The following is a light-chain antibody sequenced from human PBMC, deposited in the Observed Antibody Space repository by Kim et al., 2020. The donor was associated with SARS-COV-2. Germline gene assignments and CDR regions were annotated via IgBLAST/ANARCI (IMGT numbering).Light chain of an antibody. CDR2: GAS. J-gene: IGKJ3*01. V-gene: IGKV3-20*01. CDR1: QSVSSSY. CDR3: QQYGSSRFT. Sequence: EIVLTQSPGTLSLSPGERATLSCRASQSVSSSYLAWYQQKPGQAPRLFIYGASRRATGIPDRFSGSGSGTDFTLTISRLEPEDFAVYYCQQYGSSRFTFGPGTKVDIK.